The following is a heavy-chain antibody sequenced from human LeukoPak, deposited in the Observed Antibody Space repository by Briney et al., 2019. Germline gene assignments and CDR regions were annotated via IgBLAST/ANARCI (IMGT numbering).Heavy chain of an antibody. J-gene: IGHJ6*03. CDR2: IHHSGRT. D-gene: IGHD2-2*01. Sequence: KPSETLSLTCTVSGGSINTDFWSWIRQPPGKGLEWIGYIHHSGRTSHNPSLRGRVTISLDTSENQFSLRLSSVTAADTAVYYCARQICTSSSCGNMDVWGKGTTVTVSS. CDR3: ARQICTSSSCGNMDV. V-gene: IGHV4-59*08. CDR1: GGSINTDF.